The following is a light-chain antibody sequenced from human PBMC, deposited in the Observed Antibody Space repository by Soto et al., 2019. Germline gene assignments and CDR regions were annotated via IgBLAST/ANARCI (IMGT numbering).Light chain of an antibody. J-gene: IGKJ1*01. V-gene: IGKV1-39*01. CDR2: AAS. Sequence: EIQMTQSPSSLSASVGDRVTITCRASQSISNDLNWYQQKPGQAPKLLIYAASSMSSGVPSRFSGSGSETDFTLTISSLQPDDSATYYCQQSFCPLWTFGQGTKVEV. CDR3: QQSFCPLWT. CDR1: QSISND.